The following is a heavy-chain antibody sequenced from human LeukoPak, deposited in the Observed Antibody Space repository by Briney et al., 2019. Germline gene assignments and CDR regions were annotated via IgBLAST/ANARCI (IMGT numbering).Heavy chain of an antibody. CDR1: GFTFINYG. D-gene: IGHD5-24*01. V-gene: IGHV3-23*01. CDR3: AKGGWLEY. CDR2: ISGSGGNT. J-gene: IGHJ4*02. Sequence: GASLRLSCEASGFTFINYGMSWVRQAPGKGLEWVSGISGSGGNTYYADSVKGRFTISRDDSKNTLYLQMNSLGAEDTAVYYCAKGGWLEYWGQGTLVTVSS.